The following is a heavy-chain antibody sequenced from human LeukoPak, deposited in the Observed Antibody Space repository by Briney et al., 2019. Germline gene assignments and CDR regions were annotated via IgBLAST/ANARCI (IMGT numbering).Heavy chain of an antibody. D-gene: IGHD6-13*01. Sequence: SVKVSCKASGGTFSSYAISWVRQAPGQGLEWMGGIIPIFGTANYAQKFQGRVTITADESTSTAYMELSSLRSEDTAVYYCASTYSSSWRKRAFDIWGQGTMVTVSS. J-gene: IGHJ3*02. CDR3: ASTYSSSWRKRAFDI. CDR2: IIPIFGTA. CDR1: GGTFSSYA. V-gene: IGHV1-69*01.